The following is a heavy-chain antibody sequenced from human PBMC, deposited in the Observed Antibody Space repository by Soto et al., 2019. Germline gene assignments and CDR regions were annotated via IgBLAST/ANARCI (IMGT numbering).Heavy chain of an antibody. CDR1: GFTFSSYA. J-gene: IGHJ4*02. D-gene: IGHD2-2*01. CDR2: ISGSGGST. CDR3: AKDLLLGYCSSTSCQRYFDY. V-gene: IGHV3-23*01. Sequence: GGSLRLSCAASGFTFSSYAMSWVRQAPGKGLEWVSAISGSGGSTYYADSVKGRFTISRDNSKNTLYLQMNSLRAEDTAVYYCAKDLLLGYCSSTSCQRYFDYWGQGTLVTVSS.